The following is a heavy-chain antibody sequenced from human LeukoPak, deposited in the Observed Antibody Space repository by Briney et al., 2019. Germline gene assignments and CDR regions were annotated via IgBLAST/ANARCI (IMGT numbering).Heavy chain of an antibody. V-gene: IGHV3-21*01. Sequence: GGSLRLSCAASGVTFSSYSMNWVRQAPGKGLEWVSSISSSSSYIYYADSVKGRFTISRDNAKNSLYLQMNSLRAEDTAVYYCARLMVRGVDYYFDYWGQGTLATVSS. CDR1: GVTFSSYS. CDR2: ISSSSSYI. D-gene: IGHD3-10*01. CDR3: ARLMVRGVDYYFDY. J-gene: IGHJ4*02.